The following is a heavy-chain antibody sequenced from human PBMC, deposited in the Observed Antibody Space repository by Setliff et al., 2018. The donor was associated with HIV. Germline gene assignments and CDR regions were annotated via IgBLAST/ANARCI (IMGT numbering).Heavy chain of an antibody. CDR2: IIPILGIA. D-gene: IGHD6-6*01. CDR3: ARVREEQLAPLPNWYFDL. V-gene: IGHV1-69*10. Sequence: SVKVSCKASGGTFSSYAISWVRQAPGQGLQWMGGIIPILGIANYAQKFQGRVTITADKSTSTAYMELSSLRYEDTAVYYCARVREEQLAPLPNWYFDLWGRGTLVTVSS. J-gene: IGHJ2*01. CDR1: GGTFSSYA.